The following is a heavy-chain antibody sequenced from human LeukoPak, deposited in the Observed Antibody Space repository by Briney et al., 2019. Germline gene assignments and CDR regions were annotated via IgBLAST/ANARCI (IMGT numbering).Heavy chain of an antibody. V-gene: IGHV4-34*01. Sequence: SETLSLTCAVYGGSFSGYCWSWIRQPPGKGLEWIGEIYHSGSTNYNPSLKSRVTISVDKSKNQFSLKLSSVTAADTAVYYCARLAGAKGEDYWGQGTLVTVSS. CDR3: ARLAGAKGEDY. D-gene: IGHD3-16*01. J-gene: IGHJ4*02. CDR2: IYHSGST. CDR1: GGSFSGYC.